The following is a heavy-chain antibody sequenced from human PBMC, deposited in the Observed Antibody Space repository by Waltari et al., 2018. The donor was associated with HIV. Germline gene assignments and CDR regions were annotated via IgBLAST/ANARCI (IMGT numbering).Heavy chain of an antibody. CDR1: GYPFIRIH. CDR2: VNTNGGGT. V-gene: IGHV1-46*01. D-gene: IGHD3-10*01. J-gene: IGHJ4*02. Sequence: QVHLLQSGAELQKPGASVTVSCTTSGYPFIRIHLNWVRQAPGQGLVWVGMVNTNGGGTVYSEAFPTRLTLTADTSTSTAYFQLSDLTSEDAATYLCGRGTTDYINYWGQGSLVTVSS. CDR3: GRGTTDYINY.